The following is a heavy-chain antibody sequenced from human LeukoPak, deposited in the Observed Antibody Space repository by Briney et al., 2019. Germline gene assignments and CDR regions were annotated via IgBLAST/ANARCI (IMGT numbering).Heavy chain of an antibody. CDR2: IYHTGST. J-gene: IGHJ1*01. V-gene: IGHV4-4*02. Sequence: PSGTLSLTCAVSGGSLSSSNWWSWVRQPPGKGLEWIGEIYHTGSTNYNPSLKSRVTISVDKSKNQFSLKLNSVTAADTAVYYCASSGSYYLRFFQHWGQGTLVIVSS. D-gene: IGHD1-26*01. CDR3: ASSGSYYLRFFQH. CDR1: GGSLSSSNW.